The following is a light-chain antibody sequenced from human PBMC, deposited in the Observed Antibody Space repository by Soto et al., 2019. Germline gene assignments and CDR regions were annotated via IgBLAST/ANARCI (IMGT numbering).Light chain of an antibody. CDR1: SSNIGRNS. CDR2: SSD. CDR3: AAWDDSLNGVL. V-gene: IGLV1-44*01. J-gene: IGLJ2*01. Sequence: QLVLTQPPSASGTPGQRVTISCSGRSSNIGRNSVNWYQHLPGTAPKLLIHSSDQRPSGVPDRFAGSKSGTSASLAISGLQSEDEAQYYCAAWDDSLNGVLFGGGTKVTVL.